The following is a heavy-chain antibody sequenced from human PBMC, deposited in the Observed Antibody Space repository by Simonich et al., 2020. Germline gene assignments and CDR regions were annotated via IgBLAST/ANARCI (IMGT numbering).Heavy chain of an antibody. CDR3: ARGRLTGDKGAFDI. Sequence: QVQLVQSGAEVKKPGASVKVSCKASGYTFTGYYMHWVRQAPGQGLEWRGWINPNSGGKNYAQKFQGRVTMTRDTSISTAYMELSRLRSDDTAVYYWARGRLTGDKGAFDIWGQGTMVTVSS. CDR2: INPNSGGK. D-gene: IGHD7-27*01. CDR1: GYTFTGYY. J-gene: IGHJ3*02. V-gene: IGHV1-2*02.